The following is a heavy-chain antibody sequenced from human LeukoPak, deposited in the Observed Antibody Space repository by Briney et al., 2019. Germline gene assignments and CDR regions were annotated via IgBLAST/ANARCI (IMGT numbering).Heavy chain of an antibody. V-gene: IGHV1-69*13. J-gene: IGHJ3*02. CDR3: ARWALEVELEDVFVI. D-gene: IGHD1-1*01. Sequence: ASVKVSCKASGSTFSNYVFNWVRQAPGQGLEWMGGIIPMYGTTNYAQKFQGRVTITADESTSTAYMELSSLRSDDTAVYYCARWALEVELEDVFVIWGQGTMVTVSS. CDR2: IIPMYGTT. CDR1: GSTFSNYV.